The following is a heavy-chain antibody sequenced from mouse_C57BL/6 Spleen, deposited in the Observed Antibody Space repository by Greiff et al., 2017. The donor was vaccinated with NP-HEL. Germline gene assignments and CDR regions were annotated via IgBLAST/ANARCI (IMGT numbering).Heavy chain of an antibody. Sequence: QVQLQQSGPELVKPGASVKISCKASGYAFSSSWMNWVKQRPGKGLEWIGRIYPGDGDTNYNGKFKGKATLTADKSSSTAYMQLSSLTSEDSAVYFCAVYYGSSYGYFDYWGKGTTLTVSS. CDR3: AVYYGSSYGYFDY. CDR2: IYPGDGDT. V-gene: IGHV1-82*01. J-gene: IGHJ2*01. D-gene: IGHD1-1*01. CDR1: GYAFSSSW.